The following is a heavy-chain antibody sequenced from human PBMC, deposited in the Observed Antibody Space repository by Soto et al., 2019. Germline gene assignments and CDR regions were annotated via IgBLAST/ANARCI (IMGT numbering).Heavy chain of an antibody. CDR3: AAAPRY. J-gene: IGHJ4*02. Sequence: QVQLQESGPGLVKPSETLSPTCTVSGGSISNYWSWVRQPPGKGLEWIGYIYDSGSTNYNPSLKSRVTISVDTSKNQFSLRLTSVTAADTAVYYCAAAPRYWGQGTLVTVSS. D-gene: IGHD2-15*01. V-gene: IGHV4-59*01. CDR1: GGSISNY. CDR2: IYDSGST.